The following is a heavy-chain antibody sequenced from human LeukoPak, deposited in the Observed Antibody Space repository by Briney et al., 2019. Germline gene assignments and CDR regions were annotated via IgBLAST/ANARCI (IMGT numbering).Heavy chain of an antibody. CDR1: GGSISSSSYY. Sequence: SETLSLTCTVSGGSISSSSYYWGWIRQPPGKGLEWIGSIYYSGSTYYNPSLKSRVTISVDTSKNQFSLKLSSVTAADTAVYYCARVVVRWEPPGDWLDPWGQGTLVTVSS. D-gene: IGHD1-26*01. J-gene: IGHJ5*02. V-gene: IGHV4-39*07. CDR3: ARVVVRWEPPGDWLDP. CDR2: IYYSGST.